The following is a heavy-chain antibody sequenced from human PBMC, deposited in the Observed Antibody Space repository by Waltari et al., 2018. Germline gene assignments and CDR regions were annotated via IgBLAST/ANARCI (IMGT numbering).Heavy chain of an antibody. CDR3: ARGQTKFQAAGVDY. CDR2: IIPIFGTA. D-gene: IGHD6-13*01. Sequence: QVQLVQSGAEVKKPGSSVKVSCKASGGTFSSYAISWVRQAPGQGLEWMGGIIPIFGTANYAQKFQGRVTITTDESTSTAYMELSSLRSDDTAVYYCARGQTKFQAAGVDYWGQGTLVTVSS. V-gene: IGHV1-69*05. J-gene: IGHJ4*02. CDR1: GGTFSSYA.